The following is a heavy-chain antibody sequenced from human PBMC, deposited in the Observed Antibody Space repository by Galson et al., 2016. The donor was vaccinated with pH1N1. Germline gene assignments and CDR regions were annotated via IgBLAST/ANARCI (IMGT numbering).Heavy chain of an antibody. CDR2: IYPGDSDT. J-gene: IGHJ4*02. CDR1: GYSFTNYW. D-gene: IGHD1-1*01. Sequence: QSGAEVKKPGESLKISCRGSGYSFTNYWIAWVRQMPGEGLEWEGIIYPGDSDTRYSPSFQGRVAVSADKSITTAYLQWSSLKASDTAMYFCARGHKWNDEGQFAYWGQGTLVTVSS. V-gene: IGHV5-51*01. CDR3: ARGHKWNDEGQFAY.